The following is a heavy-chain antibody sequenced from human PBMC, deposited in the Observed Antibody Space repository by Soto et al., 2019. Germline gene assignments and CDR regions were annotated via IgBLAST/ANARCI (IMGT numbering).Heavy chain of an antibody. Sequence: QVQLVQSGAEVKKPGASVKVSCKASGYTFTSYGISWVRQAPGQGLEWMGWISAYNGNTNYAQKLQGRVTMGPDNSTSPAYMELRSLRSDETAVYSCARDTTTLTTWGWFDPWGQGTLVTVSS. D-gene: IGHD4-17*01. CDR2: ISAYNGNT. J-gene: IGHJ5*02. V-gene: IGHV1-18*01. CDR3: ARDTTTLTTWGWFDP. CDR1: GYTFTSYG.